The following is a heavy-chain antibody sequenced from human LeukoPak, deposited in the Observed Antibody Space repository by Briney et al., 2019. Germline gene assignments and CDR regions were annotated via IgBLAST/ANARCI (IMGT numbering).Heavy chain of an antibody. CDR2: ISSSATTK. CDR1: GFTFFSYE. V-gene: IGHV3-48*03. D-gene: IGHD5-24*01. CDR3: ARLQRYVSDYYYGMDV. J-gene: IGHJ6*02. Sequence: GGSLKLSCAASGFTFFSYEMYWVRQAPGKGLEWVSYISSSATTKYYADSVKGRFTISRDNAKSSLYLQMNSLRADDTAVYYCARLQRYVSDYYYGMDVWGQGTTVTVSS.